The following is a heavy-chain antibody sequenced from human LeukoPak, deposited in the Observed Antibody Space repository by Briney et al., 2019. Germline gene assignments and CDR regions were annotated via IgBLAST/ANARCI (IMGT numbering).Heavy chain of an antibody. CDR2: IKQDGSEK. D-gene: IGHD3-3*01. CDR3: ARVSTYYDFWSGYTQYYFDY. Sequence: QTGGSLRLSCAASGFTFSSYWMSWVRQAPGKGLEWVANIKQDGSEKYYVDSVKGRFTISRDNAKNSLYLQMNSLRAEDTAVYYCARVSTYYDFWSGYTQYYFDYWGQGTLVTVSS. V-gene: IGHV3-7*01. J-gene: IGHJ4*02. CDR1: GFTFSSYW.